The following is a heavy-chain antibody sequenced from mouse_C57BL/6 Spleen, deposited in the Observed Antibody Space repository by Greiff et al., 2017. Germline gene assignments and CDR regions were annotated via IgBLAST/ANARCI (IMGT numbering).Heavy chain of an antibody. J-gene: IGHJ2*01. V-gene: IGHV5-12*01. CDR3: ATAYYSNYFDY. D-gene: IGHD2-5*01. CDR1: GFTFSDYY. Sequence: EVKLVESGGGLVQPGGSLKLSCAASGFTFSDYYMDWVRQTPEKRLEWVAYICNGGGSTYYPDTVKGRITISRDYAKNTHYLQMSRLTSEDSAMYYCATAYYSNYFDYWGQGTTLTVSS. CDR2: ICNGGGST.